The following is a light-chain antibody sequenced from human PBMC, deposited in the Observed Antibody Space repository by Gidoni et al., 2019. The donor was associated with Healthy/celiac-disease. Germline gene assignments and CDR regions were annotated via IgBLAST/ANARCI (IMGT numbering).Light chain of an antibody. J-gene: IGLJ2*01. CDR1: SSNIGSNT. CDR2: SNN. Sequence: QSVLTQPPSASGPPGQRVTISCSGSSSNIGSNTVNWYQQLPGTAPKLIIYSNNQRPSGVPDRFSGSKSGTSASLAISWLQSEDEADYYCAAWDDSLNGHVVFGGGTKLTVL. CDR3: AAWDDSLNGHVV. V-gene: IGLV1-44*01.